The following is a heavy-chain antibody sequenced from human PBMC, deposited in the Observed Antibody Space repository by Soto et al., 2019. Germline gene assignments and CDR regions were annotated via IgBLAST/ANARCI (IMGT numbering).Heavy chain of an antibody. CDR3: AKYQPMTQPRPYFDY. V-gene: IGHV3-23*01. Sequence: EVQLLESGGDLIQPGGSLGLSYAASGFTFSSYAMSWVRQAPGKGLGWVSAISSSGGSTFYADSVKGRFTISRDNSRNTLYLQMNSLRAEDTAIYYCAKYQPMTQPRPYFDYWGQGTLVTVSS. D-gene: IGHD3-22*01. J-gene: IGHJ4*02. CDR2: ISSSGGST. CDR1: GFTFSSYA.